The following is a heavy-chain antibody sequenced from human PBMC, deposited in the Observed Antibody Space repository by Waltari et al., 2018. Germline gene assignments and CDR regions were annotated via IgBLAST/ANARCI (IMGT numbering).Heavy chain of an antibody. D-gene: IGHD3-3*01. CDR3: ARSDVVVAPARTNYDVPMEV. Sequence: QLQLQQSGPGLVKPSQTLSLACSLSGDSISGSYYWNWVRQTAGEGLEWLGYIYSSGSTKYNPPPQSRATISIVNKTQFSLKRAAVTAADTAVYYCARSDVVVAPARTNYDVPMEVWGQGTTVTVSS. V-gene: IGHV4-61*09. CDR2: IYSSGST. CDR1: GDSISGSYY. J-gene: IGHJ6*02.